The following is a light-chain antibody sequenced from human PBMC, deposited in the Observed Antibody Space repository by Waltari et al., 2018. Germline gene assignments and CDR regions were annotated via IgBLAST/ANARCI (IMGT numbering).Light chain of an antibody. CDR2: AAS. CDR3: QQSYSTPRT. V-gene: IGKV1-39*01. J-gene: IGKJ2*01. CDR1: QSINTY. Sequence: DIQMTQSPSSLSASVGDRVTITCRASQSINTYLNWYQQKPGKDPKLLIYAASSLQSGVPSRFSGSGSWTDFTLTISSLQPEDFATYYCQQSYSTPRTFGQGTKLEIK.